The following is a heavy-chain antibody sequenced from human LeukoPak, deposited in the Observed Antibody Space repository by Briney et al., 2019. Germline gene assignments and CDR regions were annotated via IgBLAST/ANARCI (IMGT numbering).Heavy chain of an antibody. V-gene: IGHV1-18*01. CDR3: ATERLGYSYGYGAFDI. J-gene: IGHJ3*02. CDR1: GYTFTSYG. Sequence: ASVKVSCKASGYTFTSYGISWVRQAPGQGLEWMGWISAYNGNTNYAQKLQGRVTMTTDTSTSTAYMELRSLRSDDTAVYYCATERLGYSYGYGAFDIWGQGTMVTVSS. CDR2: ISAYNGNT. D-gene: IGHD5-18*01.